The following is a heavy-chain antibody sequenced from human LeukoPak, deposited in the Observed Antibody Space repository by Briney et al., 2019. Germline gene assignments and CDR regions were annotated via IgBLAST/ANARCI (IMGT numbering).Heavy chain of an antibody. CDR2: VNSDGTGT. CDR1: GFTFSSYW. J-gene: IGHJ6*04. V-gene: IGHV3-74*01. D-gene: IGHD1-26*01. Sequence: PGGSLRLSCAASGFTFSSYWMHWVRQAPGKGLVWVSRVNSDGTGTTYADSVEGRFTISRDNAKNTVYLQMHSLRAEDTAIYYCMRNILVGTSPYLAVWGKGTTVTVSS. CDR3: MRNILVGTSPYLAV.